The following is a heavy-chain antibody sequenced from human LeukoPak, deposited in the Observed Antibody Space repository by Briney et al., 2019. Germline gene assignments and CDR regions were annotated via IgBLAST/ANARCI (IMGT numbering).Heavy chain of an antibody. Sequence: GASVKVSCKASGYTFTGYYLHWLRQAPGQGLEWMGRINPNIGITDYAQKFQGRVSMTRDTSISTAYLELRWLRSDDTAMYYCATTPDYYDTTGDYWGQGTLVTVSS. CDR2: INPNIGIT. CDR3: ATTPDYYDTTGDY. D-gene: IGHD3-22*01. CDR1: GYTFTGYY. V-gene: IGHV1-2*06. J-gene: IGHJ4*02.